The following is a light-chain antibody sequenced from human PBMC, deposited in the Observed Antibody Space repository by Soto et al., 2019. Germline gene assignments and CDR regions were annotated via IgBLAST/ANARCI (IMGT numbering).Light chain of an antibody. V-gene: IGKV3-20*01. CDR3: QQYGGSPFS. CDR2: GAS. J-gene: IGKJ3*01. CDR1: QTVGSRF. Sequence: EIVLTQSPGTLPLSPGERATLSCRASQTVGSRFLAWYQQKPGQAPRLLIYGASSRATGIPDRFSGSASGTEFTLTITRLEPEDFAVYYCQQYGGSPFSFGPGTRVVLK.